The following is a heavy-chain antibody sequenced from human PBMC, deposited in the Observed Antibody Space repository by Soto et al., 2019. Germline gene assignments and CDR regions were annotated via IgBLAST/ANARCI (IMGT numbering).Heavy chain of an antibody. CDR2: ISGYNGNT. Sequence: QVQLVQSGAEVKKPGASVKVSCKASGYSLTSYGVTWVRQAPGQGLEWMGWISGYNGNTNYAQKLQGRVTMTTDTSTSTAYMERRSLRSDDTAVYYCARDAPYRSAGRRYYYGVDVWGQGTTVTVSS. CDR1: GYSLTSYG. CDR3: ARDAPYRSAGRRYYYGVDV. J-gene: IGHJ6*02. V-gene: IGHV1-18*01. D-gene: IGHD3-16*02.